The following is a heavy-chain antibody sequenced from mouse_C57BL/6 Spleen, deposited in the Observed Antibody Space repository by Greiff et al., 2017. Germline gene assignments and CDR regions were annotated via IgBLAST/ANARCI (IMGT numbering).Heavy chain of an antibody. CDR3: ARGGDGYLSFAY. D-gene: IGHD2-3*01. J-gene: IGHJ3*01. Sequence: EVKLVESGPGLVKPSQSLSLTCSVTGYSITSGYYWNWIRQFPGNKLEWMGYISYDGSNNYNPSLKNRISITRDTAKNQFFLKLNSVTTEDTATYYCARGGDGYLSFAYWGQGTLVTVSA. CDR1: GYSITSGYY. CDR2: ISYDGSN. V-gene: IGHV3-6*01.